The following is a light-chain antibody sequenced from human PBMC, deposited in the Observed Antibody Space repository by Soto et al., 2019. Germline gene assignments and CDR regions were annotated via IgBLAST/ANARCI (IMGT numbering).Light chain of an antibody. V-gene: IGKV3-20*01. J-gene: IGKJ1*01. CDR3: QQFYNYPRT. CDR1: QSVSNNY. CDR2: GAS. Sequence: EIVLTQSPGTLSLSPGERATLSCRASQSVSNNYLAWYQQKPGQAPRLLIYGASNRATGIPDRFSGSGSGTDFTLTISRLEPEDFGTYYCQQFYNYPRTFGQGTKVEIK.